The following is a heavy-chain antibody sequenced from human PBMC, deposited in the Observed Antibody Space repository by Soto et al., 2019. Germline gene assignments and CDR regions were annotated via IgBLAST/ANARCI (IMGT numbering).Heavy chain of an antibody. CDR2: IYYSGST. V-gene: IGHV4-61*01. Sequence: SETLSLTCTVSGGSVSSGSYYWSWIRQPPGKGLEWIGYIYYSGSTNYNPCLKSRVTISVDTSKNQFSLKLSSVTAADTAVYYCASGRTGIIDYWGQGTLVTVSS. CDR3: ASGRTGIIDY. J-gene: IGHJ4*02. D-gene: IGHD7-27*01. CDR1: GGSVSSGSYY.